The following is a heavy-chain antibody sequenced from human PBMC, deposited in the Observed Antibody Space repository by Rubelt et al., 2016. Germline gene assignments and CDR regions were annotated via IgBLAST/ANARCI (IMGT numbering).Heavy chain of an antibody. CDR3: AAGLRTARGSHYGLDV. J-gene: IGHJ6*02. V-gene: IGHV1-24*01. CDR1: GYSLTYLS. D-gene: IGHD3-10*01. Sequence: QVQLVQSGAEVKKPGASVKVSCKISGYSLTYLSMHWVRQAPGKGLEWMGGFDPEYFETVFAQTFQGRGTMTEDTATETAYMELSGLRSDDTAVYYWAAGLRTARGSHYGLDVWGQGTTVTVSS. CDR2: FDPEYFET.